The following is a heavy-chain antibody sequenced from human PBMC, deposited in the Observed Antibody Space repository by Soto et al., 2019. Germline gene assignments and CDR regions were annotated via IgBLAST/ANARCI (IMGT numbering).Heavy chain of an antibody. D-gene: IGHD2-8*01. CDR2: ISSSSTYI. CDR3: ARGGRESTRHFDY. J-gene: IGHJ4*02. V-gene: IGHV3-21*01. CDR1: GFTFSSYS. Sequence: EVQLVESGGDLVKPGGSLRLSCADSGFTFSSYSMNWVRQAPGTGLEWGSSISSSSTYIYYADSVKGRFTISRDNAKNSLYLQMNSLSAEDTAVYYCARGGRESTRHFDYWGQGTLVTVSS.